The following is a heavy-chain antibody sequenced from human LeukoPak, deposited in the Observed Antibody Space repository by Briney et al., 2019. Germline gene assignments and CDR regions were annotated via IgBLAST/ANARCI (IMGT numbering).Heavy chain of an antibody. CDR3: ARLHRGVAAAGTGYYSDY. CDR2: INHSGST. D-gene: IGHD6-13*01. CDR1: GGSFSGYY. J-gene: IGHJ4*02. Sequence: PSETLSLTCAVYGGSFSGYYWSRIRQPPGKGLEWIGEINHSGSTNYNPSLKSRVTISVDTSKNQFSLKLSSVTAADTAVYYCARLHRGVAAAGTGYYSDYWGQGTLVAVSS. V-gene: IGHV4-34*01.